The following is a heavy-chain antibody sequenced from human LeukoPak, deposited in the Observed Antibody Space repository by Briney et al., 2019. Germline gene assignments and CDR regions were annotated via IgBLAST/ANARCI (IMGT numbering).Heavy chain of an antibody. CDR2: INHSGST. Sequence: ETLPQTCCGYGEHFCGYFWGWIPQPPARVVGWIGEINHSGSTNYNPSLKSRVTISVDTSKNQFSLKLSSVTAADTAVYYCAVLCMVRGCFDYWGQGTLVTVSS. D-gene: IGHD3-10*01. CDR1: GEHFCGYF. CDR3: AVLCMVRGCFDY. J-gene: IGHJ4*02. V-gene: IGHV4-34*01.